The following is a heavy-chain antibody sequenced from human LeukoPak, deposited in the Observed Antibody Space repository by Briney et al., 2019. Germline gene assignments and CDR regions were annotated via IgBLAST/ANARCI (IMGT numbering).Heavy chain of an antibody. CDR2: ITSSGDDT. CDR3: AFDWGFDY. V-gene: IGHV3-23*01. J-gene: IGHJ4*02. CDR1: GFSSSNYA. D-gene: IGHD3-16*01. Sequence: PGGSLRLTCAVSGFSSSNYAMSWVRQAPGKGLEWVSSITSSGDDTFYAVSVKGRFTISRDNSWDTVFLQMNSLRADDTDVYYCAFDWGFDYWGQGTLVTVSS.